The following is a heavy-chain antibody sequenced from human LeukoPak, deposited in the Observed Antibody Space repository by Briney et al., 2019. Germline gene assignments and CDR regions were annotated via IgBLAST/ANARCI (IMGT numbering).Heavy chain of an antibody. CDR3: AREGEAVGFY. J-gene: IGHJ4*02. CDR1: GGPINVDYITDY. V-gene: IGHV4-4*07. CDR2: IHASEIT. D-gene: IGHD6-19*01. Sequence: PSETLSLTCNVSGGPINVDYITDYWSWLRQPAGKGLEWIGRIHASEITSYNPSFRGRVTVSLDKSMNQVSLHLASVTAADTAVYCWAREGEAVGFYWGQGILVIVSS.